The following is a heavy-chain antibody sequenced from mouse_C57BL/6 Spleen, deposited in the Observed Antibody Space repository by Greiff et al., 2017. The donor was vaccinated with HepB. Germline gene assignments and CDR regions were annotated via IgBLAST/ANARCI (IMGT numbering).Heavy chain of an antibody. J-gene: IGHJ4*01. CDR3: ARGYYGSSYRAMDY. Sequence: VQLKESGGGLVKPGGSLKLSCAASGFTFSDYGMHWVRQAPEKGLEWVAYISSGSSTIYYADTVKGRFTISRDNAKNTLFLQMTSLRSEDTAMYYCARGYYGSSYRAMDYWGQGTSVTVSS. CDR2: ISSGSSTI. D-gene: IGHD1-1*01. CDR1: GFTFSDYG. V-gene: IGHV5-17*01.